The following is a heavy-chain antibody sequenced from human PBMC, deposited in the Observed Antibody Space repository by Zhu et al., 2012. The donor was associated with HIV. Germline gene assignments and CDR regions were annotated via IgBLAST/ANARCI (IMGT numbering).Heavy chain of an antibody. J-gene: IGHJ6*03. V-gene: IGHV3-7*01. CDR1: GFTFRNYW. Sequence: EVQLVESGGDLVQPGGSLRLSCAAPGFTFRNYWMTWVRQAPGKGLEWVANINQDESEKYYVDSVKGRFTISRDNAKNSLYLQVNSLRAEDTAVYFCARHSYFYYYMDVWGKGTTVTVSS. CDR3: ARHSYFYYYMDV. CDR2: INQDESEK.